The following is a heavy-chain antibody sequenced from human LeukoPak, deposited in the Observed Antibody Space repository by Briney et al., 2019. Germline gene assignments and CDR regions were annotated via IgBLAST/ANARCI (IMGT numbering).Heavy chain of an antibody. J-gene: IGHJ4*02. V-gene: IGHV3-21*05. CDR1: GFSFRRYA. Sequence: PGGSLRLSCAASGFSFRRYAMNWVRQAPGKGLEWVAYVNAESTDILYAESVRGRFTISRDNAKNSLYLQMNSLRAEDRGVYYCARDTFEPLVIDFWGQGTLVTVSS. CDR3: ARDTFEPLVIDF. CDR2: VNAESTDI. D-gene: IGHD6-13*01.